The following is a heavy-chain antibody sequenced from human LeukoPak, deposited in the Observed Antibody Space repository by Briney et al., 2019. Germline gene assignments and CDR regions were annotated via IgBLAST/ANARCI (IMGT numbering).Heavy chain of an antibody. J-gene: IGHJ5*02. CDR3: ARGPLVGGSTNWFDP. CDR1: GYTFTSYY. CDR2: INPSGGST. Sequence: ASVKASCKASGYTFTSYYMHWVRQAPGQGLEWMGIINPSGGSTSYAQKFQGRVTMTRDTSTSTVYMELSSLRSEDTAVYYCARGPLVGGSTNWFDPWGQGTLVTVSS. V-gene: IGHV1-46*01. D-gene: IGHD2-15*01.